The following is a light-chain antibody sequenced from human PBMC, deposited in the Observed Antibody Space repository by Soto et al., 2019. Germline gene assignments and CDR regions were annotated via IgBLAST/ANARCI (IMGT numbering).Light chain of an antibody. CDR1: SSDVGGYSY. Sequence: QSALTQPRSVSGSPGQSVTISCTGTSSDVGGYSYVSWYQQHPGKAPKLMIYDVTTRPSGIPDRFSGSKSGNTASLTISGLQAEDEADYYCFSYAGSYTFDFGTETKLTVL. CDR2: DVT. CDR3: FSYAGSYTFD. J-gene: IGLJ1*01. V-gene: IGLV2-11*01.